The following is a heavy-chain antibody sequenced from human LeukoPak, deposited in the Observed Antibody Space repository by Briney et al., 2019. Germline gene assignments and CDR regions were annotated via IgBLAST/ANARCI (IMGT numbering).Heavy chain of an antibody. CDR1: GYTLTELS. Sequence: ASVKVSCKVSGYTLTELSMHWVRQAPGKGLEWMGGFDPEDGETIYAQKFQGGVTMTEDTSTDTAYMELSSLRSEDTAVYYCATVWYRPGRGSYQYYFDYWGQGTLVTVSS. D-gene: IGHD3-16*02. CDR2: FDPEDGET. V-gene: IGHV1-24*01. CDR3: ATVWYRPGRGSYQYYFDY. J-gene: IGHJ4*02.